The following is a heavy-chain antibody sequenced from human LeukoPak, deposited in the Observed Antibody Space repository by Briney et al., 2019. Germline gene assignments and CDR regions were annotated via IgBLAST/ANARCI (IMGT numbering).Heavy chain of an antibody. CDR3: ARQPRVEMATIV. J-gene: IGHJ4*02. CDR2: IYYSGST. V-gene: IGHV4-39*01. Sequence: SETLSLTCTVSGGSISSSSYYWGWIRQPPGKGLEWIGSIYYSGSTYYNPSLKSRVTISVDTSKNQFSLKLSSVTAADTAVYYCARQPRVEMATIVWGQGTLVTVSS. CDR1: GGSISSSSYY. D-gene: IGHD5-24*01.